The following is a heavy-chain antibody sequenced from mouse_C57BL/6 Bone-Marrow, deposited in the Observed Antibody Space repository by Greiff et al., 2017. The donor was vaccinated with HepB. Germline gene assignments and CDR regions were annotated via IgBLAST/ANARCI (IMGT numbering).Heavy chain of an antibody. D-gene: IGHD1-1*01. CDR3: ARDLLLRERYFDV. CDR2: ISDDGSYT. CDR1: GFTFSSYA. J-gene: IGHJ1*03. V-gene: IGHV5-4*01. Sequence: EVQLVESGGGLVKPGGSLKLSCAASGFTFSSYAMPWVRQTPEKRLEWVATISDDGSYTYYPDNVKGRFTISRDNAKNNLYLQMSHLKSEDTAMYYCARDLLLRERYFDVWGTGTTVTVSS.